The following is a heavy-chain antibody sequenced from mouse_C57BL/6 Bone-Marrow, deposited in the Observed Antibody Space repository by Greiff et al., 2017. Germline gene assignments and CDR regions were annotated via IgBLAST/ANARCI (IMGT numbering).Heavy chain of an antibody. CDR2: IHPNSGST. CDR3: ASRSYYWYFDV. Sequence: VQLQQPGAELVKPGASVKLSCKASGYTFTSYWMHWVKQRPGQGLEWIGMIHPNSGSTNYNEKFKSKATLTVDKSSSTAYMQLSSLTSEDSAVYYCASRSYYWYFDVWGTGTTVTVSS. CDR1: GYTFTSYW. D-gene: IGHD1-1*01. V-gene: IGHV1-64*01. J-gene: IGHJ1*03.